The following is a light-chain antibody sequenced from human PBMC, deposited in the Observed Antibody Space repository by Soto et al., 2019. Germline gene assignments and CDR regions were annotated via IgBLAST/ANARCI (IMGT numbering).Light chain of an antibody. V-gene: IGLV2-14*03. Sequence: QSALTQPASVSGSPGQSITISCTGTSSDVGGYNYVSWYQQHPGKAPKLMIYDVSNRPSGVSNRFSVSKSGNTASLTISGLQAEDEADYYCSSYTISSTRYVFGTGTKLTVL. J-gene: IGLJ1*01. CDR3: SSYTISSTRYV. CDR2: DVS. CDR1: SSDVGGYNY.